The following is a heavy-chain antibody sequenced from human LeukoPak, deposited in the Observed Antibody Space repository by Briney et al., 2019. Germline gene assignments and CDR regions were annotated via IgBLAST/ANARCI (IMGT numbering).Heavy chain of an antibody. V-gene: IGHV4-34*01. CDR3: ARGGGRYCSSTSCYSGMNWFNP. D-gene: IGHD2-2*01. CDR1: GGSFSGYY. CDR2: INHSRST. J-gene: IGHJ5*02. Sequence: SETLSLTCAVYGGSFSGYYWSWIRQPPGKGLEWIGEINHSRSTNYNPSLKSRVTISVDTSKNQFSLKLSSVTAADTAVYYCARGGGRYCSSTSCYSGMNWFNPWGQGTLVTVSS.